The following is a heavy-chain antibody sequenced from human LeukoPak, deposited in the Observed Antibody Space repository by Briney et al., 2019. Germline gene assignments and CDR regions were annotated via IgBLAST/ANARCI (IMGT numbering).Heavy chain of an antibody. D-gene: IGHD3-16*01. V-gene: IGHV4-39*07. CDR3: ARRGSYGVW. CDR2: INHSGST. J-gene: IGHJ4*02. CDR1: GVSISSSSYY. Sequence: SETLSLTCTVSGVSISSSSYYWGWIRQPPGKGLEWIGEINHSGSTNYNPSLKSRVTISVDTSKNQFSLKLSSVTAADTAVYYCARRGSYGVWWGQGTLVTVSS.